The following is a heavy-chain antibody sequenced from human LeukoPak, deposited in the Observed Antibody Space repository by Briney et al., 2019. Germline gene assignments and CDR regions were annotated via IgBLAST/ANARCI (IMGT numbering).Heavy chain of an antibody. CDR1: GFTVSSNY. Sequence: GGSLRLSCAASGFTVSSNYMSWVRQAPGKGLEWASVIYSGGSTYYADSVNGRFTISRDNSRNTLLLQMNSLRAEDTALYYCASAREYCGSAECYEYFQHWGQGTLVTVSS. CDR3: ASAREYCGSAECYEYFQH. V-gene: IGHV3-53*01. CDR2: IYSGGST. D-gene: IGHD2-21*01. J-gene: IGHJ1*01.